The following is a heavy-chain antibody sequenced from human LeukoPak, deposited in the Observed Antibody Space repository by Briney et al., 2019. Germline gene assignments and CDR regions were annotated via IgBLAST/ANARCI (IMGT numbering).Heavy chain of an antibody. Sequence: GGPLRLSCAASGFTFSSYAMSWVRQAPGKGLEWVSAISGSGGSTYYADSVKGRFTISRDNSKNTLYLQMNSLRAEDTAVYYCAKAYIPMVIFGVVDYWVQGTLVTVSS. CDR3: AKAYIPMVIFGVVDY. CDR1: GFTFSSYA. V-gene: IGHV3-23*01. J-gene: IGHJ4*02. D-gene: IGHD3-3*01. CDR2: ISGSGGST.